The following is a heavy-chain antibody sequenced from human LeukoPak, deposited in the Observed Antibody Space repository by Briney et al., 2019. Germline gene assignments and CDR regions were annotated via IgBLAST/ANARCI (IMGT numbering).Heavy chain of an antibody. CDR1: GYTFTSYY. Sequence: ASVKVSCKASGYTFTSYYMHWVRRAPGQGLDWVGIINPSAGSTTYAQKFQGRVTTTRDTSTSTVYMELSSLRSEDTAVYYCARDFQGYYYYGMDVWGQGTTVTVS. CDR2: INPSAGST. CDR3: ARDFQGYYYYGMDV. J-gene: IGHJ6*02. V-gene: IGHV1-46*01.